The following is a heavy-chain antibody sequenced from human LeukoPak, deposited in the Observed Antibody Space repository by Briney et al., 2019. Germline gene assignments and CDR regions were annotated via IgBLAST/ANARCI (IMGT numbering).Heavy chain of an antibody. CDR1: GYTFTNYG. J-gene: IGHJ4*02. V-gene: IGHV1-18*01. CDR2: ISANNGNT. Sequence: ASVKVSCKASGYTFTNYGISWVRPAPGQGLEWMGWISANNGNTNYAQKLQGRVTMTRDTSTSTAYMDLRSLTSDDTAMYYCARAPAAGATRVDYWGQGTLVTVSS. D-gene: IGHD1-26*01. CDR3: ARAPAAGATRVDY.